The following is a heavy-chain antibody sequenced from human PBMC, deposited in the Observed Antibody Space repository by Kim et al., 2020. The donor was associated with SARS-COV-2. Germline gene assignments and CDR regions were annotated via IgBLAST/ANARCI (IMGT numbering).Heavy chain of an antibody. D-gene: IGHD2-21*02. CDR3: ARGRGGNSPWYFDL. Sequence: ASVKVSCKASGYTFTSYGISWVRQAPGQGLEWMGWISAYNGNTNYAQKLQGRVTMSTDTSTSTAYMELRSLRSDDTAVYYCARGRGGNSPWYFDLWGRGTLVTVSS. V-gene: IGHV1-18*01. CDR1: GYTFTSYG. J-gene: IGHJ2*01. CDR2: ISAYNGNT.